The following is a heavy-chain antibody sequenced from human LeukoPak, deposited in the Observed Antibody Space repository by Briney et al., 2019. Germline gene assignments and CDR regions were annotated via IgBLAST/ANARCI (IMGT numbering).Heavy chain of an antibody. CDR3: ATTRWSTVTSAPFDY. CDR2: INPSGGST. V-gene: IGHV1-46*01. D-gene: IGHD4-17*01. Sequence: ALVKVSCKASGYTFTSYYMHWVRQAPGQGLEWMGIINPSGGSTSYAQKFQGRVTMTRDMSTSTVYMELSSLRSEDTAVYYCATTRWSTVTSAPFDYWGQGTLVTVSS. J-gene: IGHJ4*02. CDR1: GYTFTSYY.